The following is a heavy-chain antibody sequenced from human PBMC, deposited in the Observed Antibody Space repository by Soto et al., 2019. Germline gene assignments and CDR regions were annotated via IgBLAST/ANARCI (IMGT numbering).Heavy chain of an antibody. CDR1: GGSIISYY. J-gene: IGHJ3*02. CDR2: IYTSGST. Sequence: KTSETLSLTCTVSGGSIISYYWICIRQPSFKGLEWIGRIYTSGSTNYNPSLKSRVTMSVDTSKNQFSLKLSSVTAADTAVYYCARDRYYDSSGYSPFFDIWGQGTMVTVSS. CDR3: ARDRYYDSSGYSPFFDI. V-gene: IGHV4-4*07. D-gene: IGHD3-22*01.